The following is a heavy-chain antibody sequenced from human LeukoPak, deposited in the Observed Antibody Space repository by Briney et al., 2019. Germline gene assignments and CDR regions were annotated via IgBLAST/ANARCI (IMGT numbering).Heavy chain of an antibody. CDR1: GITLSNYG. Sequence: GGSLRLSCALSGITLSNYGMSWVRQAPGKGLEWVAGISGSGGGPNYADSVKGRFTISRDNPKNTLYLQMHSLRAADTAVYFCAKRGVVIRVILVGFHKEAYYFDSWGEGALVTVSS. CDR2: ISGSGGGP. D-gene: IGHD3-22*01. J-gene: IGHJ4*02. CDR3: AKRGVVIRVILVGFHKEAYYFDS. V-gene: IGHV3-23*01.